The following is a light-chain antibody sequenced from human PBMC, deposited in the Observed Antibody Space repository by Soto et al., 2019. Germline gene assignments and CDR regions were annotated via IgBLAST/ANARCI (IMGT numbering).Light chain of an antibody. CDR3: QQSYSTPRT. CDR2: GIS. J-gene: IGKJ1*01. CDR1: HTISSSY. Sequence: EIVLTQSPGTLSLSPGERATLSCRASHTISSSYLAWYQQKPGQAPRLLMYGISRRATGIPDRFSGSGSGTDFTLTITRLEPEDFATYYCQQSYSTPRTFGQGTNVDIK. V-gene: IGKV3-20*01.